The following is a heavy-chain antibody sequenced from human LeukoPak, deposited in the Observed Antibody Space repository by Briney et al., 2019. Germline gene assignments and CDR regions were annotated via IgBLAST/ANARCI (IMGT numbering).Heavy chain of an antibody. J-gene: IGHJ4*02. V-gene: IGHV4-34*01. D-gene: IGHD1-14*01. CDR1: GGSFSGYY. CDR2: INHSGST. Sequence: SETLSLTCAVYGGSFSGYYWSWIRQPPGKGLEWIGEINHSGSTNYNPSLKSRVTMSVDTSKNQFSLKLSSVTAADTAVYYCARDNVILDYFDYWGQGTLVTVSS. CDR3: ARDNVILDYFDY.